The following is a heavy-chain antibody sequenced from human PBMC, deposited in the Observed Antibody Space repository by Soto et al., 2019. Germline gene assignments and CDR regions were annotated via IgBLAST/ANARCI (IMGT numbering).Heavy chain of an antibody. V-gene: IGHV4-4*07. CDR2: IHASGST. CDR1: GGSISGYY. Sequence: PSETLSLTCTVSGGSISGYYWTWIRQPAGKGLEYIGRIHASGSTNFSPSLKSRVTMSVDTSQNQFSLKLTSMTAADTAIYYCERVQQSSGSYRWLDPSGQGPLVTVSS. CDR3: ERVQQSSGSYRWLDP. J-gene: IGHJ5*02. D-gene: IGHD6-19*01.